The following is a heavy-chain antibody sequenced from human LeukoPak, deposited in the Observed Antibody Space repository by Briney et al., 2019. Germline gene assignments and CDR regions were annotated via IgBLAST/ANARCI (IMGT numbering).Heavy chain of an antibody. CDR3: ARPSQEDAFDI. CDR1: GYTFTSYA. CDR2: INAGNGNT. Sequence: ASVKVSCKASGYTFTSYAMNWVRQAPGQRLEWMGWINAGNGNTKYSQKFQGRVTITRDTSASTAYMELSSLRSEDTAVYYCARPSQEDAFDIWGQGTMVTVSS. J-gene: IGHJ3*02. V-gene: IGHV1-3*01.